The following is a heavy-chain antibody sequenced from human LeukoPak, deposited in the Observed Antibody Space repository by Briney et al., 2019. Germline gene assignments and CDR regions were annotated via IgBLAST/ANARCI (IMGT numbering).Heavy chain of an antibody. V-gene: IGHV4-59*01. CDR2: IYYSGST. Sequence: SETLSLTCTVSGGSISSYYWSWIRQPPGKGLEWIGYIYYSGSTNYNPSLKSRVTISVDTSKNQFSLKLSSVTAADTAVYYCARGGYYYDSSGYYENWGQGTLVTVSS. J-gene: IGHJ4*02. D-gene: IGHD3-22*01. CDR1: GGSISSYY. CDR3: ARGGYYYDSSGYYEN.